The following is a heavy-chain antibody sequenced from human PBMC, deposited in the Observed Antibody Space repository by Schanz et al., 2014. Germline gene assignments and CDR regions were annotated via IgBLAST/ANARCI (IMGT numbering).Heavy chain of an antibody. CDR3: ARDGVDAAAGGNY. D-gene: IGHD6-13*01. CDR2: MNPNSGNP. Sequence: QVHLVQSGAEVKKPGSSVKVSCKASGGTFSSDTFSWVRQAPGQGLEWLGWMNPNSGNPGFAQKFRGRVTMTRNTSMSTAYIELHILTSEDTAVYYCARDGVDAAAGGNYWGQGTLVTVSS. J-gene: IGHJ4*02. CDR1: GGTFSSDT. V-gene: IGHV1-8*01.